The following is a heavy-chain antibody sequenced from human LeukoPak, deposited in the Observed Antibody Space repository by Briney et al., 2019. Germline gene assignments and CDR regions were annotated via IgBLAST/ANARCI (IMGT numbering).Heavy chain of an antibody. V-gene: IGHV4-59*08. CDR2: ISDIGSI. J-gene: IGHJ4*02. Sequence: PSETLSLTCTVSGGSISSYYWSWIRQPPGKGLEWIAYISDIGSINYNPSLKSRVTISLDTSKNQFSLKLSSVTATDTAVYYCAGHHPRNTVDFWGQGTLVTVSS. D-gene: IGHD2/OR15-2a*01. CDR3: AGHHPRNTVDF. CDR1: GGSISSYY.